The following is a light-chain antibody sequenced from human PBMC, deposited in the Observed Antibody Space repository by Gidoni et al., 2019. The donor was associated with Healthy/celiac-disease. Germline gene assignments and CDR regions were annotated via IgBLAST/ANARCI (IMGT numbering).Light chain of an antibody. Sequence: DIQMTRSPSSLSASVGDRVTITCRASQSISSYLNWYQQKPGKAPKLLIYAASSLQSGVPSRFSGSGSGTDFTLTIISMQPEDFATYYCHQRYSPLGITFGQGTRLEIK. CDR1: QSISSY. CDR3: HQRYSPLGIT. V-gene: IGKV1-39*01. J-gene: IGKJ5*01. CDR2: AAS.